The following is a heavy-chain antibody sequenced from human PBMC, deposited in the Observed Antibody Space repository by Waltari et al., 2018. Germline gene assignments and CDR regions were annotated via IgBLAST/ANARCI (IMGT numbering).Heavy chain of an antibody. D-gene: IGHD1-7*01. CDR3: ARVGSGTTYYYYYMDV. Sequence: EVQLVETGGGLIQPGGSLRLSCAASGFTVSSNYMSWVRQAPGKGLEWVSVIYSGGSTYYADAVKGRLTISRDNSKNTLYLQMNSLGAEDTAVYYCARVGSGTTYYYYYMDVWGKGTTVTVSS. J-gene: IGHJ6*03. CDR2: IYSGGST. V-gene: IGHV3-53*02. CDR1: GFTVSSNY.